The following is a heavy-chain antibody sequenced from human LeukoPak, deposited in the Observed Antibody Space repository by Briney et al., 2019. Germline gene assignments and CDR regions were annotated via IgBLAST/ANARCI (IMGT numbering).Heavy chain of an antibody. CDR1: GGSISSYY. Sequence: SETLSLTCTVSGGSISSYYWSWIRQPPGKGLEWIGYISYSGSTNFNPSLKSRVTISVDTSKNQFSLKLSSVTAADTAVYYCAREGTAGTNLNWFDPWGQGTLVTVTS. CDR3: AREGTAGTNLNWFDP. J-gene: IGHJ5*02. CDR2: ISYSGST. D-gene: IGHD1-1*01. V-gene: IGHV4-59*01.